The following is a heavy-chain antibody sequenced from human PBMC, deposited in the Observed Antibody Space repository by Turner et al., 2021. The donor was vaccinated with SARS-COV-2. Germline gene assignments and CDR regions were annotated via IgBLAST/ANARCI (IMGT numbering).Heavy chain of an antibody. CDR3: AKVRVDVSKRSDAFDI. CDR1: GFDFNIYS. D-gene: IGHD5-12*01. J-gene: IGHJ3*02. CDR2: ISSSGKNV. V-gene: IGHV3-21*01. Sequence: EVQVVESGGGLVKPGGSLRLSCAASGFDFNIYSMNWVRQAPGKGLEWVSAISSSGKNVYYADSVKGRFTISRDNAKSSLYLQMNSLRVEDTALYYCAKVRVDVSKRSDAFDIWGQGTMVTVSS.